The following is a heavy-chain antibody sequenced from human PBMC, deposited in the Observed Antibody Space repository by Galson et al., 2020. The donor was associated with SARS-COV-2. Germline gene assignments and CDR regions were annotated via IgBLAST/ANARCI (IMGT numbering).Heavy chain of an antibody. D-gene: IGHD2-15*01. J-gene: IGHJ5*02. CDR3: ARSKAADITPRMFDWFDP. V-gene: IGHV4-39*01. Sequence: NPSETLSLTRTVSGASISSSSHYWGRIRQPPGKGLEWIGSIHYSGSTYYNPSLKSRVTISVDTSKNQFSLKLSSVTAADTAVYYCARSKAADITPRMFDWFDPWGQGTLVTVSS. CDR2: IHYSGST. CDR1: GASISSSSHY.